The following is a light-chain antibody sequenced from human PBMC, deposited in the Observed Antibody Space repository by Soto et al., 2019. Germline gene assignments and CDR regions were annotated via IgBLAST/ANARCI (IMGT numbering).Light chain of an antibody. J-gene: IGKJ2*01. CDR3: QQYDFRPMYT. Sequence: DIQMTQSPSSLSASVGDRVTITCQASQDIKNYLHWYQQKPGKAPKLLIYDASNLTTGVPSRFGGSGSGTHLTFTIFSLQPEDIATYFCQQYDFRPMYTFGQGTKVEIK. V-gene: IGKV1-33*01. CDR2: DAS. CDR1: QDIKNY.